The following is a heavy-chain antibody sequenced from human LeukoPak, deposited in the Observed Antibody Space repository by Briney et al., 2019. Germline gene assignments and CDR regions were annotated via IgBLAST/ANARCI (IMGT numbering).Heavy chain of an antibody. J-gene: IGHJ4*02. Sequence: QSGGSLRLSCAASGYTFRSYAMSWVRQAPGKGLEWVSDISGSGGSTYYADSVKGRFTISRDNPKNTLYLQMNSLRAEDTADYYGAKDEVMGTITGDYWGQGTLVTVSS. V-gene: IGHV3-23*01. CDR2: ISGSGGST. CDR1: GYTFRSYA. D-gene: IGHD5-24*01. CDR3: AKDEVMGTITGDY.